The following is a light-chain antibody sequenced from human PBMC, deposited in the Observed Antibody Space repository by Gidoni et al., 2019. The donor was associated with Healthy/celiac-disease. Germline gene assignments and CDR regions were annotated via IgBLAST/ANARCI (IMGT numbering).Light chain of an antibody. Sequence: QSALTQPASVSGSPGQSITISCTGTSSDVCVYNYVSWYQQHPGKSPKLMIYEVSNRPSGVPDRFSGSKSGNTASLTISGLQAEDEADYYCSSYTSSSTYVFGTGTKVTVL. CDR2: EVS. CDR3: SSYTSSSTYV. CDR1: SSDVCVYNY. V-gene: IGLV2-14*01. J-gene: IGLJ1*01.